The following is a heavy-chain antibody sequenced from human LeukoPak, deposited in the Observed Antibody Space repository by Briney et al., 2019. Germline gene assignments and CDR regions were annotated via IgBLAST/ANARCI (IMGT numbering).Heavy chain of an antibody. D-gene: IGHD2-15*01. Sequence: GGSLRLSCVASGFTFNSYWMSWVRQAPEKGLEWLANIRQEGSDKQYVDSVKGRFTISRDNAKNSLYLQMNSLSAEDTAVYYCARHSRGSPIDDWGQGTLVTVSS. CDR3: ARHSRGSPIDD. V-gene: IGHV3-7*01. J-gene: IGHJ4*02. CDR1: GFTFNSYW. CDR2: IRQEGSDK.